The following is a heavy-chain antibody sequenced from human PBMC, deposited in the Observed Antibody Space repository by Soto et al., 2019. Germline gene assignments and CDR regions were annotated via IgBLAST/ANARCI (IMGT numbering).Heavy chain of an antibody. V-gene: IGHV3-30-3*01. Sequence: QVQLVESGGGVVQPGRSLRLSCAASGFTFSSYAMHWVRQAPGKGLEWVAVISYDGSNKYYADSVKGRFTISRDNSKNTLYLQMNSLRAEDTAVYYCARDLIAVDANSFDYWGQGTLVIVSS. CDR2: ISYDGSNK. D-gene: IGHD6-19*01. CDR1: GFTFSSYA. J-gene: IGHJ4*02. CDR3: ARDLIAVDANSFDY.